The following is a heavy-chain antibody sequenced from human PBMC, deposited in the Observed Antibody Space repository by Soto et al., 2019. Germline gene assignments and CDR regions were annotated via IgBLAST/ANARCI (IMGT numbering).Heavy chain of an antibody. J-gene: IGHJ4*02. D-gene: IGHD2-15*01. CDR2: IYYSGST. V-gene: IGHV4-39*01. Sequence: SETLSLTCTVSGGSISSSSYYWGWIRQPPGKGLEWIGSIYYSGSTYYNPSLKSRVTISVDTSKNQFSLKLSSVTAADTAVYYCAGKYCSGGSCYSDGYYYFDYWGQGTLVTVSS. CDR3: AGKYCSGGSCYSDGYYYFDY. CDR1: GGSISSSSYY.